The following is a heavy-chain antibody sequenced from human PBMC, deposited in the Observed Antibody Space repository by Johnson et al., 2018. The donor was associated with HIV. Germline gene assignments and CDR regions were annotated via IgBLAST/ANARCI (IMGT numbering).Heavy chain of an antibody. Sequence: VQLAESGGGVVQPGGSLRLSCAATGFTVSSNYMSWVRQAPGKGLEWLVNIKKDGSEDDSVHSLNARFTISRNNAHNSLYLQMDNLRAEDSAVYYCAREDSMILPPYHDAFDIWGQGTIVTVSS. J-gene: IGHJ3*02. V-gene: IGHV3-7*05. D-gene: IGHD3-22*01. CDR2: IKKDGSED. CDR1: GFTVSSNY. CDR3: AREDSMILPPYHDAFDI.